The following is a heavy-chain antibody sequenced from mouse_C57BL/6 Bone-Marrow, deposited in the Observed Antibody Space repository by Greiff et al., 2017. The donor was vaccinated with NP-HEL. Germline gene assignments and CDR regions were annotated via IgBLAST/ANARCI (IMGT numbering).Heavy chain of an antibody. J-gene: IGHJ2*01. D-gene: IGHD2-5*01. CDR1: GFTFRSYG. Sequence: EVKLMESGGDLVKPGGSLKLSCAASGFTFRSYGMSWVRQTPDKTLEWVASISSGGSYTYYPDSVKGRFTISRDNAKNTLYLQMSMLKSEDTAMYYCARSYYSNLDYWGQGTTLTVSS. V-gene: IGHV5-6*01. CDR3: ARSYYSNLDY. CDR2: ISSGGSYT.